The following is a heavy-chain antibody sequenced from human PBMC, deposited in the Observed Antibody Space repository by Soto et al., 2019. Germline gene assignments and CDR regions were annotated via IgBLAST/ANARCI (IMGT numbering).Heavy chain of an antibody. J-gene: IGHJ5*02. Sequence: GGSLRLSCAASGFTFDDYAMHWVRQAPGKGLEWVSGISWNSGSIGYADSVKGQFTISRDNAKNSLYLQMNSLRAEDTALYYCAKGVYYDFWSGYYSWFDPWGQGTLVTVSS. D-gene: IGHD3-3*01. CDR1: GFTFDDYA. CDR3: AKGVYYDFWSGYYSWFDP. V-gene: IGHV3-9*01. CDR2: ISWNSGSI.